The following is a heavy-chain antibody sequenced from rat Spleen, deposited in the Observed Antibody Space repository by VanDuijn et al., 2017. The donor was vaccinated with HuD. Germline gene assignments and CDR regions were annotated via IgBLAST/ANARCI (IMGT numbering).Heavy chain of an antibody. D-gene: IGHD1-2*01. Sequence: EVQLVESGGGLVQPGRSLKLSCAASGFTFSNYDMAWVRQAPTKGLEWVASIHTGGGYTYYPDSVKGRFTISRDNAENTVYLQMNSLRSEDTATYYCAKDMNYYSTYPFYVMGDWGQGTSVTVSS. CDR3: AKDMNYYSTYPFYVMGD. CDR2: IHTGGGYT. V-gene: IGHV5S13*01. CDR1: GFTFSNYD. J-gene: IGHJ4*01.